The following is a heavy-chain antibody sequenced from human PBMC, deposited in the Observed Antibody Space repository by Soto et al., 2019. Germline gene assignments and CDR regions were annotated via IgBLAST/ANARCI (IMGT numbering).Heavy chain of an antibody. D-gene: IGHD2-15*01. CDR1: GDTVSSNSVA. J-gene: IGHJ6*02. CDR3: ARSEEDSDYYYYGMDV. CDR2: TYYRSRWYS. V-gene: IGHV6-1*01. Sequence: QTLSLTCVGSGDTVSSNSVAWNWVRQSPSRGLEWLGRTYYRSRWYSDYAVSVRSRIDINADTSKNQVSLQLNSVTPEDTAVYYCARSEEDSDYYYYGMDVWGQGTTVTVSS.